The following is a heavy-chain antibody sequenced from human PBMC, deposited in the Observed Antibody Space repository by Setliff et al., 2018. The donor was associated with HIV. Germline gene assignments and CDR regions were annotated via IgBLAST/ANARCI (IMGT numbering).Heavy chain of an antibody. V-gene: IGHV3-74*01. D-gene: IGHD7-27*01. CDR1: GFTFNTYW. CDR3: ARELPGPPGALDI. J-gene: IGHJ3*02. CDR2: SNSDGSST. Sequence: PGGSLRVSCAASGFTFNTYWMHWVRQAPGKGLVWVSHSNSDGSSTTYADSVKGRFTISRDNAKNTLYLQMNSLRAEDTAVYFCARELPGPPGALDIWGHGTMVTVSS.